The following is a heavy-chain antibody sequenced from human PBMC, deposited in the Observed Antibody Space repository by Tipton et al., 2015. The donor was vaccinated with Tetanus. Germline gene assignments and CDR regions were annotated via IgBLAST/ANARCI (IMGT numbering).Heavy chain of an antibody. CDR1: DGPVSSGGFY. Sequence: TLSLTCSVSDGPVSSGGFYWGWVRQVTGKGLEWIGYVYHSGATNYHPSLKTRLAISADTSKNQFSLNLRSVITADTAVYYCARANNDYPKKGPFDYWGQGILVTVSS. D-gene: IGHD5-12*01. V-gene: IGHV4-61*08. CDR2: VYHSGAT. CDR3: ARANNDYPKKGPFDY. J-gene: IGHJ4*02.